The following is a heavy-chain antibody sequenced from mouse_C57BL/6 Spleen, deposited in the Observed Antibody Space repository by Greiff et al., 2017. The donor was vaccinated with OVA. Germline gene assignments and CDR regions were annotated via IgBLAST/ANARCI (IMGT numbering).Heavy chain of an antibody. D-gene: IGHD2-4*01. J-gene: IGHJ3*01. V-gene: IGHV3-6*01. CDR3: ASSHYDYDWFAY. Sequence: EVQRVESGPGLVKPSQSLSLTCSVTGYSITSGYYWNWIRQFPGNKLEWMGYISYDGSNNYNPSLKNRISITRDTSKNQFFLKLNSVTTEDTATYYCASSHYDYDWFAYWGQGTLVTVSA. CDR1: GYSITSGYY. CDR2: ISYDGSN.